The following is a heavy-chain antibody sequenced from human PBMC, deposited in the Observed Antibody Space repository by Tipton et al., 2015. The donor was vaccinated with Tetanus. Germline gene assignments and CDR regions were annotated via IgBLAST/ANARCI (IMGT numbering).Heavy chain of an antibody. CDR3: ARGRSSDWNRPNCFDY. Sequence: LVKPTQTLSLTCAISGDSVSSNSVAWSWIRQSPSRGLEWLGRTYYRSKWYYGYAVAVKSRLSVNPDTSKNQFSLHLNSVTPEDTAVYYCARGRSSDWNRPNCFDYWGQGTLVTVSS. CDR2: TYYRSKWYY. V-gene: IGHV6-1*01. CDR1: GDSVSSNSVA. D-gene: IGHD1-1*01. J-gene: IGHJ4*02.